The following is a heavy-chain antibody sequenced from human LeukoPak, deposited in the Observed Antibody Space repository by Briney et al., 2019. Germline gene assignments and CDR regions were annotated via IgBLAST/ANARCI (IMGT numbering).Heavy chain of an antibody. D-gene: IGHD5-18*01. V-gene: IGHV3-23*01. CDR3: AKAVDTADPFDY. CDR2: ISGSGGTT. CDR1: GFTFSSHA. J-gene: IGHJ4*02. Sequence: GGSLRLSCAASGFTFSSHAMSWVRQAPGKGLEWVSGISGSGGTTYYADSVKGRFTISRDNSKNTVYVQMNSLRVEDTAVYYCAKAVDTADPFDYWGQGTLVTVSS.